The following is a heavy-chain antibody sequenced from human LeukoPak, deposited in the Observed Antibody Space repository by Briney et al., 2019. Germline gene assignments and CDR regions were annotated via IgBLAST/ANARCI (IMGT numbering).Heavy chain of an antibody. CDR1: EFTLSNYW. CDR3: AKGSSNWRDYYYFDY. D-gene: IGHD6-13*01. V-gene: IGHV3-23*01. J-gene: IGHJ4*02. CDR2: ISDSGGST. Sequence: GGSLRLSCADSEFTLSNYWVHWVRQAPGKGLAWVSAISDSGGSTQYADSVKGRFTISRDNSKNTLYLQMNSLRAEDTAVYYCAKGSSNWRDYYYFDYWGQGTLVTVSS.